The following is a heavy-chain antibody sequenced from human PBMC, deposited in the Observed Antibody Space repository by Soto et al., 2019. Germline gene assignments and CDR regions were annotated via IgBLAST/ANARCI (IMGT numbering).Heavy chain of an antibody. J-gene: IGHJ4*02. V-gene: IGHV3-53*01. CDR2: IYSGGST. CDR1: GFTVSSTY. CDR3: ARSGYSYGPFDY. D-gene: IGHD5-18*01. Sequence: GGSLRLSCAASGFTVSSTYMSWVRQAPGKGLEWVSVIYSGGSTYYADSVKGRFTISRDNSKNTQYLQMNSLRTEDMAVYYCARSGYSYGPFDYWGQGTLVTVSS.